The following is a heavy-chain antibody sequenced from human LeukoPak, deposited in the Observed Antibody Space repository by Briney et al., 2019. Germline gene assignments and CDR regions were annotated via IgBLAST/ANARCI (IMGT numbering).Heavy chain of an antibody. V-gene: IGHV3-30*01. CDR1: GFTFSSYA. CDR3: AREYDSSGYYSDYFDY. J-gene: IGHJ4*02. CDR2: ISYDGSNK. Sequence: RGSLRLSCAASGFTFSSYAMHWVRQAPGKGLEWVAVISYDGSNKYYADSVKGRFTISRDNSKNTLYLQMNSLRAEDTAVYYCAREYDSSGYYSDYFDYWGQGTLVTVSS. D-gene: IGHD3-22*01.